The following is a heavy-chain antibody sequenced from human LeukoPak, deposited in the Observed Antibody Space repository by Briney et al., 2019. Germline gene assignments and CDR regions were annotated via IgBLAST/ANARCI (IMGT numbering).Heavy chain of an antibody. CDR1: GFTFDDYA. D-gene: IGHD6-13*01. CDR3: ATAAAAGTQDYYYYYMDV. J-gene: IGHJ6*03. V-gene: IGHV3-43D*04. Sequence: GGSLRLSCAASGFTFDDYAMHWVRQAPGKGLEWVSLISWDGGSTYYADSVKGRFTISRDNSKNSLYLQMSSLRAEDTALYYCATAAAAGTQDYYYYYMDVWGKGTTVTVSS. CDR2: ISWDGGST.